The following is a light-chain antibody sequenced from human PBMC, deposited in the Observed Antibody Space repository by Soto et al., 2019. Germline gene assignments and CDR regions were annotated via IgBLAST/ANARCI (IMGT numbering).Light chain of an antibody. CDR1: SSNIGNNY. CDR3: GTWDSSLRAGV. Sequence: QSVLTQPHSVSAAPGQRVTISCSGSSSNIGNNYVSWYQQLPGTAPKLLIYDSNKRPSGIPDRFSGSKSGTSTTLGITGLQMGDEADYYCGTWDSSLRAGVFGGGTKVTVL. V-gene: IGLV1-51*01. J-gene: IGLJ3*02. CDR2: DSN.